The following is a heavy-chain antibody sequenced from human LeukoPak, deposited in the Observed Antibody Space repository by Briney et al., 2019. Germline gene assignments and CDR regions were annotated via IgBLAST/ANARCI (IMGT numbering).Heavy chain of an antibody. V-gene: IGHV4-34*01. D-gene: IGHD2-2*02. CDR2: INHSGST. J-gene: IGHJ4*02. CDR1: GGSFRGYY. Sequence: SETLSLTCAVYGGSFRGYYWSWIRQPPGKGLEWIGEINHSGSTNYNPSLKSRVTISLDTSKNQISLKLSSVTAADTAVYYCVREGYCSSTNCYNFNYWGQGTLVTVSS. CDR3: VREGYCSSTNCYNFNY.